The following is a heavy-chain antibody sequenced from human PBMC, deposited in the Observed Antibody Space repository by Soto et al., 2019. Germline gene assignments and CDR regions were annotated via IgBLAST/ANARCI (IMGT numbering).Heavy chain of an antibody. CDR1: GYTFTSYG. D-gene: IGHD1-26*01. V-gene: IGHV1-18*01. CDR2: ISANNGNT. CDR3: ARDGRYSGSYGGYYFDY. Sequence: QVQLVQSGAEVKKPGASVKVSCKASGYTFTSYGISWVRQAPGQGLEWMGWISANNGNTNYAQKIQGRVTMTTDTSTSTAYMELRSRRSDDTAVYYCARDGRYSGSYGGYYFDYWGQGTLGTVSS. J-gene: IGHJ4*02.